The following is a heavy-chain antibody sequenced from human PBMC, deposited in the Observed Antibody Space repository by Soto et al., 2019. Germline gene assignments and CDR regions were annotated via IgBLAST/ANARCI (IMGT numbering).Heavy chain of an antibody. CDR2: IYKSATT. CDR3: ARDAAP. V-gene: IGHV4-31*03. Sequence: QVQLQESGPGLVKPSQTLSLTCTVSGGSISTGGYYWSWIRQHPGKGMEWIGYIYKSATTYYNPALKSRITISVDTSKNQFSLQLSSVTVADTAVYYCARDAAPWGQGAVVTVSS. CDR1: GGSISTGGYY. J-gene: IGHJ5*02.